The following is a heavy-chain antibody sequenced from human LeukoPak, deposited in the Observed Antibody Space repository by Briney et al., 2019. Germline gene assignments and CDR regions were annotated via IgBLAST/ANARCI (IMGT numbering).Heavy chain of an antibody. CDR1: GFTVSTNY. CDR2: IYSGGSA. CDR3: ARDDVRYCSSTSCYSSEYYYGMDV. Sequence: GGSLRLSCAASGFTVSTNYMSWVRQAPGKGLEWVSVIYSGGSAYYADSMKGRFTISRDNSKNTLYLQMNSLRAEDTAVYYCARDDVRYCSSTSCYSSEYYYGMDVWGQGTTVTVSS. J-gene: IGHJ6*02. D-gene: IGHD2-2*02. V-gene: IGHV3-66*01.